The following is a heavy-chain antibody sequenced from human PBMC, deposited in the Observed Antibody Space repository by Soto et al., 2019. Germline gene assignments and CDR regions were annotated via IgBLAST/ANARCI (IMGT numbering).Heavy chain of an antibody. CDR2: ISSSSSYI. CDR1: GFTFSSYS. V-gene: IGHV3-21*01. CDR3: AREDYYDSSGYIKEPPLFDY. D-gene: IGHD3-22*01. Sequence: PGGSLRLSCAASGFTFSSYSMNWVRQAPGKGLEWVSSISSSSSYIYYADSVKGRFTISRDNAKNSLYLQMNSLRAEDTAVYYCAREDYYDSSGYIKEPPLFDYWGQGTLVTVSS. J-gene: IGHJ4*02.